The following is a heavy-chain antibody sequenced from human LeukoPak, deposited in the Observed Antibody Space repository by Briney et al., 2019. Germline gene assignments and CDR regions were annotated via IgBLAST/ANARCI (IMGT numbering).Heavy chain of an antibody. V-gene: IGHV1-2*02. J-gene: IGHJ4*02. CDR3: ARDGPAQMAEFDN. Sequence: ADSVKVSCKASGYTFSGSGWYLYWLRQAPGQGLECLGWIYPNNGATSYAQKFQGRVAMTRDTSVSTAYMELSRLRPDDTAVYFCARDGPAQMAEFDNWGQGTLVTVSS. CDR1: GYTFSGSGWY. D-gene: IGHD5-24*01. CDR2: IYPNNGAT.